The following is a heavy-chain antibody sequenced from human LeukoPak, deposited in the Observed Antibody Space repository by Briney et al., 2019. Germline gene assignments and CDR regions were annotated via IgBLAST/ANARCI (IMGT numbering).Heavy chain of an antibody. CDR2: ISSSGSTI. J-gene: IGHJ4*02. Sequence: PGGSLRLSCAASGFTFSDYYMGWIRQAPGKGLEWVSYISSSGSTIYYADSVKGRFTISRDNAKNSLYLQMNSLRAEDTAVYYCARDQGLTTVVTPLDYWGQGTLVTVSS. V-gene: IGHV3-11*01. CDR1: GFTFSDYY. D-gene: IGHD4-23*01. CDR3: ARDQGLTTVVTPLDY.